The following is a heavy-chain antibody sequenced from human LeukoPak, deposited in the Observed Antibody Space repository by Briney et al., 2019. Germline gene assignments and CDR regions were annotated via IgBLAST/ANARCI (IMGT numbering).Heavy chain of an antibody. V-gene: IGHV3-23*01. D-gene: IGHD5-18*01. CDR1: GFPFSTYD. CDR2: IVANGDRT. CDR3: ARAITNYGYIFDY. J-gene: IGHJ4*02. Sequence: GGSLRLSCATSGFPFSTYDMTWVRQAPGKGLEWVSSIVANGDRTYYADSVRGRFTISRDNAKNSLYLQMNSLRAEDTAVYYCARAITNYGYIFDYWGQGTLVTVSS.